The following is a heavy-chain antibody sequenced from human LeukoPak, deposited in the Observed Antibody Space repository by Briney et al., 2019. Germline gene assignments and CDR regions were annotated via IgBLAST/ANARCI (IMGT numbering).Heavy chain of an antibody. V-gene: IGHV3-23*01. CDR2: IGESGETT. CDR1: GFTFSRHT. CDR3: ARDRGNQRGYYYYYMDV. D-gene: IGHD1-14*01. J-gene: IGHJ6*03. Sequence: GGSLRLSCAASGFTFSRHTMTWVRQAPGKGLEWVSCIGESGETTYYADSVKGRFTISRGNSKNTLHLQLNSLRAEDTAVYYCARDRGNQRGYYYYYMDVWGKGTTVTVSS.